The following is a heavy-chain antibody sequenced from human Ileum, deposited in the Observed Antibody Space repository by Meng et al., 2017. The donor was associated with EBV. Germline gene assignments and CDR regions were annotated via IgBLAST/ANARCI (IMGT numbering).Heavy chain of an antibody. CDR2: INESGST. J-gene: IGHJ4*02. CDR1: GGSFRGNY. Sequence: QVQLQQWDGGLLKPSETLSITCADYGGSFRGNYWSWIRQSPGKRLEWIGEINESGSTNYNPSLKSRVTILMDTSKNQFSLKLTSVTAADAAVYYCRNAFCSAAAGCSDYWGQGTLVTVSS. CDR3: RNAFCSAAAGCSDY. D-gene: IGHD3-3*01. V-gene: IGHV4-34*01.